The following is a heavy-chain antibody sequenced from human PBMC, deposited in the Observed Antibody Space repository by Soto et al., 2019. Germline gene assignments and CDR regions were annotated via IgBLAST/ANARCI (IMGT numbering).Heavy chain of an antibody. J-gene: IGHJ4*02. CDR3: AKHSSGYYLDY. D-gene: IGHD3-22*01. CDR1: GFTFSSYG. V-gene: IGHV3-30*18. CDR2: ISYDGSNK. Sequence: GSLRLSCAASGFTFSSYGMHWVRQAPGKGLEWVAVISYDGSNKYYADSVKGRFTISRDNSKNTLYLQMSSLRAEDTAVYYCAKHSSGYYLDYWGQGTLVTVSS.